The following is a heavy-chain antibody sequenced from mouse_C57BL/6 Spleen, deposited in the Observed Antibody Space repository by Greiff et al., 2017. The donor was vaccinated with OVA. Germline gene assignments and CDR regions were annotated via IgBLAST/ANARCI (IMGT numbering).Heavy chain of an antibody. V-gene: IGHV1-82*01. J-gene: IGHJ2*01. D-gene: IGHD2-4*01. Sequence: QVQLQQSGPELVKPGASVKISCKASGYAFSSSWMNWVKQRPGKGLEWIGRIYPGDGDTNYNGKFKGKATLTADKSSSTAYMQLSSLTSEDSAVYFCARWRDYPFDYWGQGTTLTVSS. CDR1: GYAFSSSW. CDR2: IYPGDGDT. CDR3: ARWRDYPFDY.